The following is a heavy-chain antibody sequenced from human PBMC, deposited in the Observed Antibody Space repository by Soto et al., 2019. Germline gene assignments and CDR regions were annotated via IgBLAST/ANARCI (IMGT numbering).Heavy chain of an antibody. CDR2: IYYRGST. Sequence: QVQLQESGPGLVKPSETLSLTCSVSGDSSSGYDWGWIRQPPGKELEWIGSIYYRGSTNYNPSLKSRVTISVDTSRNQFSLRLSSMAATDTAIYYCARRVAVPGDREYFDLWGRGTLVTVSS. CDR1: GDSSSGYD. D-gene: IGHD2-21*01. V-gene: IGHV4-59*08. CDR3: ARRVAVPGDREYFDL. J-gene: IGHJ2*01.